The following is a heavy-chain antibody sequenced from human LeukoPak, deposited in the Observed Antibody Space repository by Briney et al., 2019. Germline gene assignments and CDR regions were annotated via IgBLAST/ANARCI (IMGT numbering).Heavy chain of an antibody. Sequence: GGSLRLSCAASGFSFSTYWMTWVRQAPGKGLEWVANIKQDGSENYYVDSARGRFTISRDNAKNSLYLQMNSLTAEDTAVYYCASAYGVPVPFDYWGQGTLVTVSS. CDR3: ASAYGVPVPFDY. V-gene: IGHV3-7*02. CDR2: IKQDGSEN. J-gene: IGHJ4*02. D-gene: IGHD4-17*01. CDR1: GFSFSTYW.